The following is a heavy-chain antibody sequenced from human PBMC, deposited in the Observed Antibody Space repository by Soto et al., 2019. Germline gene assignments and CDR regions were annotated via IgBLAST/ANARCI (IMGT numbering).Heavy chain of an antibody. D-gene: IGHD4-4*01. J-gene: IGHJ4*02. CDR1: GFPLSTYS. CDR2: ISSSSSYI. Sequence: PGGSLRLSCAASGFPLSTYSMNWVRQAPGKGLEWVSSISSSSSYIYYADSVRGRFTISRDNANNSLYLQMNSLRAEDTAVYYCARVGVGTVTSYDSWGQGTLVTVSS. V-gene: IGHV3-21*01. CDR3: ARVGVGTVTSYDS.